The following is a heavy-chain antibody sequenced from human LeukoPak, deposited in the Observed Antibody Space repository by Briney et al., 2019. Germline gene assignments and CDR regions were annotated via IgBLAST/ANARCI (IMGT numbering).Heavy chain of an antibody. D-gene: IGHD3-3*01. J-gene: IGHJ4*02. Sequence: GGSLRLSCAASGFTFSSYAMSWVRQAPGKGLEWVSAISGSGGSTYYADSVKGRFTISRDNSKNTLYLQMNSLRAEDTAVYYCAPYYYYDFWSAYDGYFDYWGQGTLVTVSS. CDR1: GFTFSSYA. CDR3: APYYYYDFWSAYDGYFDY. CDR2: ISGSGGST. V-gene: IGHV3-23*01.